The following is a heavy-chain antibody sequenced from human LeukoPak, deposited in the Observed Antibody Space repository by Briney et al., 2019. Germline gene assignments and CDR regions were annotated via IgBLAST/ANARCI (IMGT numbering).Heavy chain of an antibody. CDR3: ARFALKTPPTD. J-gene: IGHJ4*02. CDR1: GFTFSTYS. V-gene: IGHV3-21*01. Sequence: PGGSLRLSCAASGFTFSTYSMNWVRQAPGKGLEWVSSISSSSTYIYYADSVKGRFTISRDNAKNSLFLQMNSLRAEDTAVYYCARFALKTPPTDWGQGTLVTVSS. CDR2: ISSSSTYI.